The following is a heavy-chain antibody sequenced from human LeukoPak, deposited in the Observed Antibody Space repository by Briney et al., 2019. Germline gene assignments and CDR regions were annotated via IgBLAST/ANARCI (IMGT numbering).Heavy chain of an antibody. CDR3: ARTGRGSGWYDYFDY. CDR2: IIPIFGTA. J-gene: IGHJ4*02. Sequence: SVEVSCKASGGTFSSYAISWVRQAPGQGLEWMGGIIPIFGTANYAQKFQGRVTITADESTSTAYMELSSLRSEDTAVYYCARTGRGSGWYDYFDYWGQGTLVTVSS. V-gene: IGHV1-69*01. D-gene: IGHD6-19*01. CDR1: GGTFSSYA.